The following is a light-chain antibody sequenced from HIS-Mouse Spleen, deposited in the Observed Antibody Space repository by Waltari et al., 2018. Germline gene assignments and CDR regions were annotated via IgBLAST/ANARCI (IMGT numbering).Light chain of an antibody. V-gene: IGLV6-57*02. J-gene: IGLJ3*02. Sequence: NFMLTQPHSVSESPGKTVTISCTGSSGSIASNYVQWYQQRPGSAPTTVSYEDNQRPSRVPDLFSGSIDSSSNSASLTISGLKTEDEADYYCQSYDSSNWVFGGGTKLTVL. CDR3: QSYDSSNWV. CDR2: EDN. CDR1: SGSIASNY.